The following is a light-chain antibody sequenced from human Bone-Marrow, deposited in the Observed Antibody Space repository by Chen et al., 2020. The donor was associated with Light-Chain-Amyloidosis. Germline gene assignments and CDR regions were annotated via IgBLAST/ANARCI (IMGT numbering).Light chain of an antibody. CDR1: NIGTTS. CDR3: QVWDRSSDRPV. Sequence: SYVLPQPSSVSVAPGQPATVACGGNNIGTTSVHWYQQTPGQAPLLVVYDDSDRPSGIPERLSGSNSGNTATLTISRGEAGDEADYYCQVWDRSSDRPVFGGGTKLTVL. V-gene: IGLV3-21*02. CDR2: DDS. J-gene: IGLJ3*02.